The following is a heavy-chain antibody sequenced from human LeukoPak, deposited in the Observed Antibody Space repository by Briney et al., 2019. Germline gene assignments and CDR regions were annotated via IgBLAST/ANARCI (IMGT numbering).Heavy chain of an antibody. J-gene: IGHJ5*02. CDR3: ARDYSNWGNWFDP. CDR2: IYYSGST. V-gene: IGHV4-39*02. D-gene: IGHD4-11*01. CDR1: GGSISSSSYY. Sequence: SETLSLTCTVSGGSISSSSYYWGWIRQPPGKGLEWIGSIYYSGSTYYNPSLKSRVTISVDTSKNQLSLKLSSVTAADTAVYYCARDYSNWGNWFDPWGQGTLVTVSS.